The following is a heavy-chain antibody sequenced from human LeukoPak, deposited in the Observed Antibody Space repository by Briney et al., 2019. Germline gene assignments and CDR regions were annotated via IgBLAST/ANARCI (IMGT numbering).Heavy chain of an antibody. V-gene: IGHV3-30*04. D-gene: IGHD3-22*01. J-gene: IGHJ4*02. CDR1: GFTFSSYA. CDR3: ARVPGYDSSGYFDY. CDR2: ISYDGSNK. Sequence: PGGSLRLSCAASGFTFSSYAMHWVRQAPGKGLEWVAVISYDGSNKYYADSVKGRFTISRDSSKNTLYLQMNSLRAEDTAVYYCARVPGYDSSGYFDYWGQGTLVTVSS.